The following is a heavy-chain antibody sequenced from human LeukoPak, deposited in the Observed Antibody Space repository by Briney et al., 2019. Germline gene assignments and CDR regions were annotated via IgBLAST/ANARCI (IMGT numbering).Heavy chain of an antibody. V-gene: IGHV1-69*13. CDR3: ARVVDTAMVNYGMDV. CDR1: GYTFTSYG. CDR2: IIPIFGTA. D-gene: IGHD5-18*01. J-gene: IGHJ6*02. Sequence: ASVKVSCKASGYTFTSYGISWVRQAPGQGLEWMGGIIPIFGTANYAQKFQGRVTITADESTSTAYMELSSLRSEDTAVYYCARVVDTAMVNYGMDVWGQGTTVTVSS.